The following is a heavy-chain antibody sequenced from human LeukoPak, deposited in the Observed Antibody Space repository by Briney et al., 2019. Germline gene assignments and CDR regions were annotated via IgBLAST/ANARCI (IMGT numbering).Heavy chain of an antibody. J-gene: IGHJ5*02. D-gene: IGHD6-19*01. Sequence: SETLSLTXTVSAGSISSYYWSWIRQPPGKGLEWIGYIYYSGSTNYNPSLKRRVTISVDTSKNQFSLKLSSVTAADTAVYYCARGYSSGWYVNWFDPWGQGTLVTVSS. CDR1: AGSISSYY. CDR2: IYYSGST. CDR3: ARGYSSGWYVNWFDP. V-gene: IGHV4-59*01.